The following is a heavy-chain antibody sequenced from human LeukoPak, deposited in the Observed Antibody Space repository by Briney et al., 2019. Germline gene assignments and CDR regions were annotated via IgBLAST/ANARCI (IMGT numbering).Heavy chain of an antibody. V-gene: IGHV4-61*02. CDR2: IYTSGST. CDR1: GGSISSGSYY. CDR3: AREKYYYDSSDRDY. D-gene: IGHD3-22*01. Sequence: SQTLSLTCTVSGGSISSGSYYWSWIRQPAGKGLEWIGRIYTSGSTNYNPSLKSRVTISVDTSENQFSLKLSSVTAADTAVYYCAREKYYYDSSDRDYWGQGTLVTVST. J-gene: IGHJ4*02.